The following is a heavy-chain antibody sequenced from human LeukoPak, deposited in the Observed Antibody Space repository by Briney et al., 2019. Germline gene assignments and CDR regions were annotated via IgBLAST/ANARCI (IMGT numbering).Heavy chain of an antibody. V-gene: IGHV3-7*01. D-gene: IGHD1-14*01. Sequence: GGSLRLSCAASGFTLSSYWMTWVRQAPGKGLEWVANIDQDGSEKNYVDSVKGRFTISRDNGKNSLYLQMNSLRVGDAAVYYCARDIPRGARYLDLWGQGALVTVSS. CDR1: GFTLSSYW. CDR3: ARDIPRGARYLDL. J-gene: IGHJ5*02. CDR2: IDQDGSEK.